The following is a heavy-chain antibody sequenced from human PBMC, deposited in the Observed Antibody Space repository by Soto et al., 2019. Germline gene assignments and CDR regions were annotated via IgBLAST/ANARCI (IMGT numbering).Heavy chain of an antibody. CDR3: ARDSEFGFIAARGIFDD. Sequence: ASVKVSCKASGYTFTSYGISWVRQAPGQGLEWMGWISAYNGNTNYAQKLQGRVTMTTDTSTSTAYMELCSLRSEDTAVYYCARDSEFGFIAARGIFDDWGQGTLVTVSS. D-gene: IGHD6-6*01. CDR1: GYTFTSYG. CDR2: ISAYNGNT. V-gene: IGHV1-18*01. J-gene: IGHJ4*02.